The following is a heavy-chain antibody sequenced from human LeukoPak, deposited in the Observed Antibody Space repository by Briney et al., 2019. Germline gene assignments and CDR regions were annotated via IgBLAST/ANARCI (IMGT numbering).Heavy chain of an antibody. CDR2: ITGSGGNT. J-gene: IGHJ4*02. CDR3: AKWGDYDVLTGYCVSDY. CDR1: GFTFSNYA. V-gene: IGHV3-23*01. D-gene: IGHD3-9*01. Sequence: PGGSLRLSCAASGFTFSNYAMSWVRQAPGKGLEWVSAITGSGGNTYYADSVKGRFTISRDNSKNTVFLQMNSLRDEDTAVYYCAKWGDYDVLTGYCVSDYWGQGTLVTVSS.